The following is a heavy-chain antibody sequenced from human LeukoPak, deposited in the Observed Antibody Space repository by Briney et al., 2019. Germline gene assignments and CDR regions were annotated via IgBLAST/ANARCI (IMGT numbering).Heavy chain of an antibody. CDR3: AKRGVVIRVVLVGFHKEAYYFDS. V-gene: IGHV3-23*01. D-gene: IGHD3-10*01. Sequence: GGSLRFSCAVSGITLSNYGMSWVRQAPGKGLEWVAGISGSGGGTVYADSVKGRFTISRDNPKNTLYLQVNSLRAEDTAVYFCAKRGVVIRVVLVGFHKEAYYFDSWGQGALVTVSS. J-gene: IGHJ4*02. CDR1: GITLSNYG. CDR2: ISGSGGGT.